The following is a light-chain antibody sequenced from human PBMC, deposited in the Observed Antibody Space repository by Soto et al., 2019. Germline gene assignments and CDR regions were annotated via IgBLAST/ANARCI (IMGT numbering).Light chain of an antibody. V-gene: IGKV1-27*01. CDR1: QGISNH. CDR2: AAS. Sequence: DIQLTQSPSFLSASVGDRVTITCRASQGISNHLAWYQQKPGKLPKLLIYAASILQSGVPSRFGGSGSGTDFTLTISSLQPEDVAIYYCQKFTSAPFTFGGGTKVDIK. J-gene: IGKJ4*01. CDR3: QKFTSAPFT.